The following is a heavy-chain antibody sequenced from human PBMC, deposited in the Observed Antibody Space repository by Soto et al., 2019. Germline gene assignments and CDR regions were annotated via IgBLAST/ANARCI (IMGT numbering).Heavy chain of an antibody. V-gene: IGHV1-69*13. D-gene: IGHD6-19*01. J-gene: IGHJ5*02. Sequence: GASVKVSCKASGGTFSSYAISWVRQAPGQGVEWMGGIIPIFGTANYAQKFQGRVTITADESTSTAYMELSSLRSEDTAVYYCARDRLRASVAGTGGYNWFDPWGQGTLVTVSS. CDR2: IIPIFGTA. CDR1: GGTFSSYA. CDR3: ARDRLRASVAGTGGYNWFDP.